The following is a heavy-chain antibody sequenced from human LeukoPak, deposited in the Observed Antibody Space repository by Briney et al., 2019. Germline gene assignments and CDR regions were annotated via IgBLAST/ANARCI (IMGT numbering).Heavy chain of an antibody. CDR2: FYPEDGET. J-gene: IGHJ3*02. Sequence: ASVKVSCKVSGYTLTELSMHWVRQAPGKGLEWMGGFYPEDGETIYAQKFQGRVTMTEDTSTDTAYMELSSLRSEDTAVYYCARDSDIVVVVAGAFDIWGQGTMVTVSS. D-gene: IGHD2-15*01. CDR3: ARDSDIVVVVAGAFDI. V-gene: IGHV1-24*01. CDR1: GYTLTELS.